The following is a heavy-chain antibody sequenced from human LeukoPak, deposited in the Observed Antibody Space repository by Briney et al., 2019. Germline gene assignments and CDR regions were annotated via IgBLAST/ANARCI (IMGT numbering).Heavy chain of an antibody. Sequence: PSETLSLTCTVSGGSISSSSYYWGWIRQPPGKGLEWIGSIYYSGSTYYNPSLKSRVTISVDTSKNQFSLKLSSVTAADTAVYYCAREHLKAPYDSSGYYSYYFDYWGQGTLVTVSS. CDR1: GGSISSSSYY. CDR3: AREHLKAPYDSSGYYSYYFDY. D-gene: IGHD3-22*01. CDR2: IYYSGST. V-gene: IGHV4-39*07. J-gene: IGHJ4*02.